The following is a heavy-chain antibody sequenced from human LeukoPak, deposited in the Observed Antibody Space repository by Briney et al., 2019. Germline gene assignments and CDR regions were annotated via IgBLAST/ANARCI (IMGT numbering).Heavy chain of an antibody. D-gene: IGHD4-23*01. CDR3: AKKNSGLYPFDF. Sequence: GSLRLSFAAPGFTFSSSAMSWVRQAPGKGLEWVSGISSSGDDTAYADSVKGRFTISRDNSKNTLYLQMNSLRAEDTAIYYCAKKNSGLYPFDFWGQGTLVTVSS. V-gene: IGHV3-23*01. J-gene: IGHJ4*02. CDR2: ISSSGDDT. CDR1: GFTFSSSA.